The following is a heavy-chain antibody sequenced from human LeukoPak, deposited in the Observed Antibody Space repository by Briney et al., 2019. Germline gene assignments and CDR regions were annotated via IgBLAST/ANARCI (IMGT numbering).Heavy chain of an antibody. D-gene: IGHD2-2*01. CDR2: INHSGST. CDR1: GGSFSGYY. Sequence: SETLSLTCAVYGGSFSGYYWSWIRQPPGKGLEWIGEINHSGSTNYNPSLKSRVTISVDTSKNQFSLKLSSVTAADTAVYYCARVSTPLPASPEGYFGYWGQGTLVTVSS. CDR3: ARVSTPLPASPEGYFGY. J-gene: IGHJ4*02. V-gene: IGHV4-34*01.